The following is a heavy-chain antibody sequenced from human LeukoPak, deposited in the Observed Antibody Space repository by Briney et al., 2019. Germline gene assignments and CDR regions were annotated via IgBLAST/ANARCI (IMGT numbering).Heavy chain of an antibody. Sequence: GGSLRLSCAASGLTFDNYAMHGVRQAPGKGLEWVSGITWNSDALGYADSAKGRFTISRDNARNSLYLQMNSLRAEDTAVYYCAELGITMIGGVWGKGTTVTISS. D-gene: IGHD3-10*02. CDR1: GLTFDNYA. V-gene: IGHV3-9*01. J-gene: IGHJ6*04. CDR2: ITWNSDAL. CDR3: AELGITMIGGV.